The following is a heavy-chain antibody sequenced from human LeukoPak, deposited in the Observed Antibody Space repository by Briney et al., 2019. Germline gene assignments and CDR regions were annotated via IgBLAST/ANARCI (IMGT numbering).Heavy chain of an antibody. CDR1: GFTFSSYG. D-gene: IGHD3-22*01. Sequence: PGRSLRLSCAASGFTFSSYGMHWVRQAPGKGLEWVADISYDGSNKYYADSVKGRFTISRDNSKNTLYLQMNSLRAEDTAVYYCAKEGYYYDSSGYNYYYGMDVWGQGTTVTVSS. CDR2: ISYDGSNK. V-gene: IGHV3-30*18. J-gene: IGHJ6*02. CDR3: AKEGYYYDSSGYNYYYGMDV.